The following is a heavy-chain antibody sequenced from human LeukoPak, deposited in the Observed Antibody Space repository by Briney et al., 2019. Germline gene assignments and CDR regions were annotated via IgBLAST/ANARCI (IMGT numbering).Heavy chain of an antibody. J-gene: IGHJ3*02. CDR3: ARVRIVATGGAFDI. Sequence: SETLSLTCTVSGGSISSSSYYWGWIRQPPGKGLEWIGSIYYSGSTYYNPSLKSRVTISVDTSKNQFSLKLSSVTAADTAVYYCARVRIVATGGAFDIWGRGTMVTVSS. V-gene: IGHV4-39*07. CDR1: GGSISSSSYY. D-gene: IGHD5-12*01. CDR2: IYYSGST.